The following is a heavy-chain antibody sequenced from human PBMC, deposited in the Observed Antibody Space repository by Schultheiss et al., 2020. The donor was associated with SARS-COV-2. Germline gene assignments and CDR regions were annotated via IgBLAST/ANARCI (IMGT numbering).Heavy chain of an antibody. V-gene: IGHV5-51*01. Sequence: GGSLRLSCKGSGYSFTSYWIGWVRQMPGKGLEWMGIIYPCDSDTTYSPSFQGQVTISADKSISTAYLQWSSLKASDTAMYYCARHGSIAARLYGMDVWGQGTTVTVSS. D-gene: IGHD6-6*01. J-gene: IGHJ6*02. CDR1: GYSFTSYW. CDR3: ARHGSIAARLYGMDV. CDR2: IYPCDSDT.